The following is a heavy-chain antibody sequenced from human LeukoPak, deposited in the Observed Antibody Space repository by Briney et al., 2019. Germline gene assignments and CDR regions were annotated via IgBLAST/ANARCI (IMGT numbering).Heavy chain of an antibody. CDR2: IYSGGST. V-gene: IGHV3-53*01. D-gene: IGHD3-22*01. CDR3: ARDGGGYYDRSAGAFDI. Sequence: GGSLRLSCAASGFTVSSNYMSWVRQAPGKGLEWVSVIYSGGSTYYADSVKGRFTISRDNSKKTPYLQMNSLRAEDTAVYYCARDGGGYYDRSAGAFDIWGQGTMVTVSS. CDR1: GFTVSSNY. J-gene: IGHJ3*02.